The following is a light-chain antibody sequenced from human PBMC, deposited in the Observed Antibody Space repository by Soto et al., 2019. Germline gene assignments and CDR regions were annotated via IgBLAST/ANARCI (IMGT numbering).Light chain of an antibody. Sequence: QSVLTQPRSVSGSPGQSVTISCTGTSSDVGGYSYVSWYQQHPGKAPKAMIYDVSERPSGVPDRFSGSKSGPSASLAITGLQAEDEADYYCQSYDSSLSGSGFVFGTGTKVTVL. CDR3: QSYDSSLSGSGFV. J-gene: IGLJ1*01. CDR1: SSDVGGYSY. CDR2: DVS. V-gene: IGLV2-11*01.